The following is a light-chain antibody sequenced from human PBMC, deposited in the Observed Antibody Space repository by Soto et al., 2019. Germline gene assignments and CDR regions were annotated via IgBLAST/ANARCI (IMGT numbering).Light chain of an antibody. Sequence: EIVLTQSPGTLSLSPGDRATLSCRASQTITSTYLAWYQQKPGQAPRLLIFGASNRVSGIPHRFSGSGSGTYFTLTINRLEPEDVAFYYCHQYYSAPLTFGGGTKVEIK. V-gene: IGKV3-20*01. CDR1: QTITSTY. CDR2: GAS. CDR3: HQYYSAPLT. J-gene: IGKJ4*01.